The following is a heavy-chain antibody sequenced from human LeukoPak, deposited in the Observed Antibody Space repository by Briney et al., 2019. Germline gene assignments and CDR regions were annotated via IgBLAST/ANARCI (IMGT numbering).Heavy chain of an antibody. V-gene: IGHV1-69*06. Sequence: SVKVSCKASGGTFSSYAISWVRQAPGQGLEWMGGIIPIFGTANYAQKFQGRVTITADKSTSTAYMELSSLRSEDTAVYYCARDYPRYLGWFNPWGQGTLVTVSS. J-gene: IGHJ5*02. D-gene: IGHD3-9*01. CDR1: GGTFSSYA. CDR3: ARDYPRYLGWFNP. CDR2: IIPIFGTA.